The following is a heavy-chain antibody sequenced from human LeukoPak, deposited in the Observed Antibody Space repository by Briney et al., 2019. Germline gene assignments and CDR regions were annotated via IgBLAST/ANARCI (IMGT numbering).Heavy chain of an antibody. CDR1: GGSISSSSYY. J-gene: IGHJ4*02. Sequence: SETLSLTCTVSGGSISSSSYYWGWIRQPPGKGLEWIGSIYYSGSTYYNPSLKSRVTISVDTSKNQFSLKLSSVTAADTAVYYCAREEQQLVVISLYYWGQGTLVTVSS. CDR3: AREEQQLVVISLYY. V-gene: IGHV4-39*07. D-gene: IGHD6-13*01. CDR2: IYYSGST.